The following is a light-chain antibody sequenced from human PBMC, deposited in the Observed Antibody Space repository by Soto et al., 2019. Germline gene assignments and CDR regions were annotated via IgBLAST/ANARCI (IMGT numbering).Light chain of an antibody. J-gene: IGKJ4*01. CDR3: QTRIDWART. Sequence: EIVLTQSPATLSLSPGERATLSCRASQSVNNYLAWYQQTPGQAPRLLIYDASTMATGIPARFSGSGSGTDFPLTISSLEPEDFSVYYCQTRIDWARTFGGGTQVDIK. V-gene: IGKV3-11*01. CDR1: QSVNNY. CDR2: DAS.